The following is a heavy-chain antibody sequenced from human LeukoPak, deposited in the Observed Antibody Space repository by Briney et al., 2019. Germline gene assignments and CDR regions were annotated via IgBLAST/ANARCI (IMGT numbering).Heavy chain of an antibody. CDR3: ARVAYYDSRLDAFDI. CDR1: GFTFSSYA. D-gene: IGHD3-22*01. CDR2: ISYDGSNK. J-gene: IGHJ3*02. Sequence: GGSLRLSCAASGFTFSSYAMHWVRQAPGKGLEWVAVISYDGSNKYYADSVKGRFTISRDNSKNTLYLQMNSLRAEDTAVYYCARVAYYDSRLDAFDIWGQGTMVTVSS. V-gene: IGHV3-30-3*01.